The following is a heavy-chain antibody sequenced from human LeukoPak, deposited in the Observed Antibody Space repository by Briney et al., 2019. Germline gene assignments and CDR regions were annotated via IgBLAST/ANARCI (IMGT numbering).Heavy chain of an antibody. Sequence: SETLSLTCTVSGGSISSYYWSWIRQPPGKGLEWIGYIYYSGDTNYNPSLKSRVTISVDTSKNQFSLKLSSVAAADTAVYYCARVSSGLYRISGSSMDYYYHGMDVWGQGTTVTVSS. CDR3: ARVSSGLYRISGSSMDYYYHGMDV. CDR1: GGSISSYY. D-gene: IGHD3-10*01. J-gene: IGHJ6*02. CDR2: IYYSGDT. V-gene: IGHV4-59*01.